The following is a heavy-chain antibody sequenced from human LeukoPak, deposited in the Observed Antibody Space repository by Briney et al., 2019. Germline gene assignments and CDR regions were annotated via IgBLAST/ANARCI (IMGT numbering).Heavy chain of an antibody. CDR1: GYTFTSYD. CDR2: MNPNSGNT. CDR3: ARGPRWYYDSSGYSNFDY. Sequence: ASVKVSCKASGYTFTSYDINWVRQATGQGLEWMGWMNPNSGNTGYAQKFQGRVTMTRNTSISTAYMGLSSLRSDDTAVYYCARGPRWYYDSSGYSNFDYWGQGTLVTVSS. D-gene: IGHD3-22*01. J-gene: IGHJ4*02. V-gene: IGHV1-8*01.